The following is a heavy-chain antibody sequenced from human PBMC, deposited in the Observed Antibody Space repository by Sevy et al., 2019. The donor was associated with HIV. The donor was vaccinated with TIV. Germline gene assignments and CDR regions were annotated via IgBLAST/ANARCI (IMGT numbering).Heavy chain of an antibody. D-gene: IGHD3-10*01. CDR3: ARDRGGSGDFDY. CDR1: GYTFTSYV. Sequence: VSCKASGYTFTSYVMHWVRQAPGQRLQWMGWINTGNGDTKYSEMLQGRVTITRDTSARTAYMELSSLRSEDTAVYYWARDRGGSGDFDYWGQGTLVTVSS. V-gene: IGHV1-3*04. CDR2: INTGNGDT. J-gene: IGHJ4*02.